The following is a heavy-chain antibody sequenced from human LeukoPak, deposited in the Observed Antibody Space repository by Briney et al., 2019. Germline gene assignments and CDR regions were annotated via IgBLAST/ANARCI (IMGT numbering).Heavy chain of an antibody. V-gene: IGHV3-49*03. CDR3: TRERPERTRGYYDSSGPVLPSRA. J-gene: IGHJ5*02. CDR2: IRSKAYGGTT. CDR1: GFTFGDYA. Sequence: PGGSLRLSCTASGFTFGDYAMSWFRQAPGKGLEWVGFIRSKAYGGTTEYAASVKGRFTISRDDSKSIAYLQMNSLKTEDTAVYYCTRERPERTRGYYDSSGPVLPSRAWGQGTLVTVSS. D-gene: IGHD3-22*01.